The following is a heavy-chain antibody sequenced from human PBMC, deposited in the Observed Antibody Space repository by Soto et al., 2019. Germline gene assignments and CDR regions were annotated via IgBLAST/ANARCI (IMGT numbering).Heavy chain of an antibody. D-gene: IGHD5-18*01. J-gene: IGHJ6*02. CDR3: ARDGSTSWYSYDYHGMDV. CDR2: INLDGSEK. V-gene: IGHV3-7*05. Sequence: EVQLVESGGGLVQPGGSLRLSCAASGFTFRTYWLSWVRQVPGKGLEWVANINLDGSEKNYVDSVKGRVTISRYNDRNSLYPRMSSLRAEDTALYYCARDGSTSWYSYDYHGMDVWGQGTTVTVSS. CDR1: GFTFRTYW.